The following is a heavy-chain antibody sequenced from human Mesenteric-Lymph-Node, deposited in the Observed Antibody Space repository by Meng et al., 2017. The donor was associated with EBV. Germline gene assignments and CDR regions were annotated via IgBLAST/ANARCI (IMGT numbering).Heavy chain of an antibody. CDR2: IYYDGTT. Sequence: QVKVAGPGVVKPSETCFLSCSFFGGFIGNSNYYWEWIRQHPGKGLEWIGTIYYDGTTHHSPSLKSRVIISVDTSENQFSLRLNSVTAADTAVYYCARRSGSYSPLDYWGQGTLVTVSS. CDR1: GGFIGNSNYY. J-gene: IGHJ4*01. V-gene: IGHV4-39*01. D-gene: IGHD1-26*01. CDR3: ARRSGSYSPLDY.